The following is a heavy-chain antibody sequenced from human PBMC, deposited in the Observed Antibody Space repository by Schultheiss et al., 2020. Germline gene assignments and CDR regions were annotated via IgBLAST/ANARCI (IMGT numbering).Heavy chain of an antibody. CDR2: INPNSGGT. D-gene: IGHD4-17*01. V-gene: IGHV1-8*01. CDR3: ARDEVRADDYGDSDYYYYGMDV. J-gene: IGHJ6*02. CDR1: RYTFTSYD. Sequence: ASVKVSCKASRYTFTSYDINWVRQAPGQGLEWMGWINPNSGGTNYAQKFQGRVTITADKSTSTAYMELSSLRSEDTAVYYCARDEVRADDYGDSDYYYYGMDVWGQGTTVTVSS.